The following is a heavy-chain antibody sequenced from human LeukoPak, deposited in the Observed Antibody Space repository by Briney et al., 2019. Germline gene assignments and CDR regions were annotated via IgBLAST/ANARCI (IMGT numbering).Heavy chain of an antibody. Sequence: SETLSLTCIVSGYSISSDYCWGWIRQPPGNGLEWIGSISHRGSTYYNPSLKSRVTMSADTPNNQFSLRLSSVPAADTAVYYCARDGGFYYTGSPNNWFDPWGQGTLVTVSS. J-gene: IGHJ5*02. CDR1: GYSISSDYC. D-gene: IGHD2-15*01. CDR3: ARDGGFYYTGSPNNWFDP. CDR2: ISHRGST. V-gene: IGHV4-38-2*02.